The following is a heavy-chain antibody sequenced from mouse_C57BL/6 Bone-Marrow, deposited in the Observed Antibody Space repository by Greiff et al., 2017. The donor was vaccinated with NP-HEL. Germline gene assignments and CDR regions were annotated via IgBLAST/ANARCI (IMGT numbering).Heavy chain of an antibody. CDR3: ARDLYYDYFFDC. V-gene: IGHV3-6*01. D-gene: IGHD2-4*01. Sequence: EVQLQESGPGLVKPSQSLSLTCSVTGYSITSGYYWNWIRQFPGNKLEWMGYISYDGSNNYNTSLKNRISITRDTSKNQFFLKLNSVTTEDTATYYCARDLYYDYFFDCWGQGTTLTVSS. CDR1: GYSITSGYY. J-gene: IGHJ2*01. CDR2: ISYDGSN.